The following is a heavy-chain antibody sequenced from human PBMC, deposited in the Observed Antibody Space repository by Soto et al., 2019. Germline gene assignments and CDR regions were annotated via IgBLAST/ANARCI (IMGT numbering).Heavy chain of an antibody. CDR1: GFTFSSYS. J-gene: IGHJ6*03. CDR3: AREVGCSSTSCYDYYYMDV. D-gene: IGHD2-2*01. CDR2: ISSSSTI. V-gene: IGHV3-48*01. Sequence: GGSLRLSCAASGFTFSSYSMNWVRQAPGKGLEWVSYISSSSTIYYADSVKGRFTISRDNAKNSLYLQMNSLRAEDTAVYYCAREVGCSSTSCYDYYYMDVWGKGTTVTVS.